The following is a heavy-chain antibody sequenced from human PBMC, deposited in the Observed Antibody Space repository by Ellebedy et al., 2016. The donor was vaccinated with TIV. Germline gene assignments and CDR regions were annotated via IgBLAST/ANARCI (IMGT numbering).Heavy chain of an antibody. D-gene: IGHD6-19*01. J-gene: IGHJ4*02. V-gene: IGHV3-30*04. CDR1: GFTFSAHA. CDR2: ISYEGSSE. CDR3: ARDAGYSTGWYPGY. Sequence: PGGSLRLSCAASGFTFSAHAMHWVRQAPGRGLEWVALISYEGSSELYVGSVKGRFTISRDISKNTLYLQMNSLRGEDTAVYYCARDAGYSTGWYPGYWGQGTLVTVSS.